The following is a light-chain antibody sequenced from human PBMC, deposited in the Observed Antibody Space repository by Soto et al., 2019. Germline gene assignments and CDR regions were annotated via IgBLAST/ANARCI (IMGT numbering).Light chain of an antibody. J-gene: IGLJ2*01. CDR2: GNS. CDR3: QSYDSSLSGRGGV. CDR1: SSNIGAGYD. V-gene: IGLV1-40*01. Sequence: QSVLTQPPSVSGAPGQRVTISCTGSSSNIGAGYDVHWYQQLPGTAPKLLIYGNSNRPSGVPDRFSSSKSGTSASLAITGLQAEDEADYYCQSYDSSLSGRGGVFGGGTKLTVL.